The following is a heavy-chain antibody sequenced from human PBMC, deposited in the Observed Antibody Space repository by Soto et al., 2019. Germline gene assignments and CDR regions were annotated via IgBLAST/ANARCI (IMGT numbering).Heavy chain of an antibody. D-gene: IGHD1-7*01. J-gene: IGHJ4*02. V-gene: IGHV3-64*01. CDR2: ISSNGGTT. Sequence: EVQLAESGGGMVQPGGSLRLSYVASGFTFSSYDMHWVRQAPGKGLEYVSSISSNGGTTYYGNSVKGRFTISRDNSKNTRYLQMGSLRAEDMAVYYCVRRVSGNYDYWGQGTLVTVSS. CDR1: GFTFSSYD. CDR3: VRRVSGNYDY.